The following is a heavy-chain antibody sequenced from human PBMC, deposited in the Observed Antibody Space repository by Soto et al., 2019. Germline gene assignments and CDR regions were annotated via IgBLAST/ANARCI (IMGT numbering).Heavy chain of an antibody. Sequence: PGESLKISCKGSGYTFTNYWIGWVRQMPGKGLEWMGIIYPGDSDTKYDPSFQGQVTISADKSITTTYLQWSSLKASDTAIYYCAASIFYYGMDVWGQGTTVTVSS. J-gene: IGHJ6*02. CDR2: IYPGDSDT. CDR3: AASIFYYGMDV. CDR1: GYTFTNYW. V-gene: IGHV5-51*01.